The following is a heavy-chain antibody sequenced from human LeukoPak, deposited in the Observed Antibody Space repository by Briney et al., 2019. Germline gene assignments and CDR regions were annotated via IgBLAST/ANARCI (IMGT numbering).Heavy chain of an antibody. V-gene: IGHV3-21*01. CDR1: VFTFSSYS. Sequence: PGGSLRLSCAASVFTFSSYSMNWVRQAPGKGLEWVSSISSSSSYVYYADPVKGRFTISRDNAKNSLYLQMNSLRAEDTAVYYCARSLYGVNYGDAFDIWGQGTMVTVSS. CDR3: ARSLYGVNYGDAFDI. J-gene: IGHJ3*02. CDR2: ISSSSSYV. D-gene: IGHD4-23*01.